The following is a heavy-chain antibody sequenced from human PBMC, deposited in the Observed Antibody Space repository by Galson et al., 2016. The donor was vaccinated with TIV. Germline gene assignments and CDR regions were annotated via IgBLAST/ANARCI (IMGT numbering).Heavy chain of an antibody. Sequence: TLSLTCTVSGGSISSTHASWSWIRQHPGKGLEWIGFIYYNGNTFYNPSLQSRVTISGDTSRNIFSLRLNSVTAADTAVYFCARWSGYHDWGGWFDPWGQGTPVTVSS. J-gene: IGHJ5*02. CDR1: GGSISSTHAS. V-gene: IGHV4-31*03. CDR2: IYYNGNT. D-gene: IGHD3-3*01. CDR3: ARWSGYHDWGGWFDP.